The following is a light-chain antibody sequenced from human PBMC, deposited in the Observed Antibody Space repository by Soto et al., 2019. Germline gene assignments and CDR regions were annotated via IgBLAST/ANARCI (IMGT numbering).Light chain of an antibody. V-gene: IGLV1-44*01. CDR1: ISNIGKDT. Sequence: QSVLTQPPSVSGTPGLRVNISCSGGISNIGKDTVNWYQQLPGTAPKLLMFNDDKRPSGVPDRFSGSRSSTPASLAISGLQSDDEAVYFCSTWDDSLNGWVFGGGTKLTVL. CDR2: NDD. J-gene: IGLJ3*02. CDR3: STWDDSLNGWV.